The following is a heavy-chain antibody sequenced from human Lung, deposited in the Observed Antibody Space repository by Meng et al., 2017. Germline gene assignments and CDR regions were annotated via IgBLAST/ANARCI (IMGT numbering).Heavy chain of an antibody. V-gene: IGHV1-69*05. Sequence: SSVKVSCKALGGIFSNYVIGWVRQAPGQGLEWMGGINAVFGTTNYAQKFQGRVTITTDESTSTVYMELTRLTSEDTAVYFCARKAGNCISTTCYSLDYWGQGTLVTVSS. D-gene: IGHD2-2*01. CDR1: GGIFSNYV. CDR2: INAVFGTT. J-gene: IGHJ4*02. CDR3: ARKAGNCISTTCYSLDY.